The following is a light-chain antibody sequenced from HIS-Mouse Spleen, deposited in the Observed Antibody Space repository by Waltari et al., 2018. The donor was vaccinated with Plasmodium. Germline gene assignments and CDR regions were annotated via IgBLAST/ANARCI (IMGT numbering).Light chain of an antibody. CDR3: QKYNSAPWT. CDR1: QGISNY. CDR2: AAS. V-gene: IGKV1-27*01. Sequence: DIQMTQSPSSLSASVGDRVTTTCRASQGISNYLAWYQRKPGKVPKLLIYAASTLQSGVPSRFSGSGSGTDFTLTISSLQPEDVATYYCQKYNSAPWTFGQGTKVEIK. J-gene: IGKJ1*01.